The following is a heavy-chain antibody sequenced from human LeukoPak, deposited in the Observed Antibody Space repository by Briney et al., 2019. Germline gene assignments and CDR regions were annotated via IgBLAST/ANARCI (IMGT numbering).Heavy chain of an antibody. V-gene: IGHV1-18*01. D-gene: IGHD3-22*01. J-gene: IGHJ4*02. CDR3: ARSYYYDSSGYYGGDY. CDR2: ISAYNGNT. Sequence: ASVKVSCKASGYTFTSYGISWVRPAPGQGLEWMGWISAYNGNTNYAQKLQGRVTMTTDTSTSTAYMELRSLRSEDTAVYYCARSYYYDSSGYYGGDYWGQGTLVTVSS. CDR1: GYTFTSYG.